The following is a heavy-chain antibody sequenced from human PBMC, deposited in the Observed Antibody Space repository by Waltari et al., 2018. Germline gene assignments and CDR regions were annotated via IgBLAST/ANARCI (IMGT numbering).Heavy chain of an antibody. J-gene: IGHJ4*02. V-gene: IGHV3-9*01. CDR2: ISRNSGNI. D-gene: IGHD3-3*01. Sequence: VRQAPGKGLEWVSGISRNSGNIGYADSVKGRFTISRDNAKNSLYLQMNSLRPEDTALYYCAGASRWSHYAYWGQGTLVTVSS. CDR3: AGASRWSHYAY.